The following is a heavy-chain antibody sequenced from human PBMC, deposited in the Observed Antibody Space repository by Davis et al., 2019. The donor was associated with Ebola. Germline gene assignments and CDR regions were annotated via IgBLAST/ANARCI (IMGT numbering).Heavy chain of an antibody. Sequence: GESLKISCAASGFTFSSYWMSWVRQAPGKGLEWVANIKQDGSEKYYVDSVKGRFTISRDNAKNTLYLQMNSLRAEDTAVYYCARGGYYDSSGYYLTHYYYYGMDVWGQGTTVTVSS. V-gene: IGHV3-7*01. J-gene: IGHJ6*02. D-gene: IGHD3-22*01. CDR3: ARGGYYDSSGYYLTHYYYYGMDV. CDR1: GFTFSSYW. CDR2: IKQDGSEK.